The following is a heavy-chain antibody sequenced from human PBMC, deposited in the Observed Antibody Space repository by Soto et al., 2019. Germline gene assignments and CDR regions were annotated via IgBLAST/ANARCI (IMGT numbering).Heavy chain of an antibody. D-gene: IGHD2-2*01. CDR2: INHSGST. J-gene: IGHJ4*02. CDR3: ARGGYCSSTSCSNFDY. V-gene: IGHV4-34*01. Sequence: SETLSLTCAVYGGSFSGYYWSWIRQPPGKGLEWIGEINHSGSTNYNPSLKSRVTISVDTSKNQFSLKLSSVTAADTAVYYCARGGYCSSTSCSNFDYWGQGTLVTVSS. CDR1: GGSFSGYY.